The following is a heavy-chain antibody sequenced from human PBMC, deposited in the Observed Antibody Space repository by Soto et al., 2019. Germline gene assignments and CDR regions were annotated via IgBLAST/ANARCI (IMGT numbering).Heavy chain of an antibody. CDR3: ARHPGYYDVLTGYSTYYFDY. CDR1: GGSISSHY. CDR2: IYYTGAT. Sequence: PSETLSLTCTVSGGSISSHYWTWIRQPPGKGLEWIGHIYYTGATNYNPSLKSRVSISVDTSKNQFSLRLSSVTAADTAVYYCARHPGYYDVLTGYSTYYFDYWGQGTLVTVSS. V-gene: IGHV4-59*08. D-gene: IGHD3-9*01. J-gene: IGHJ4*02.